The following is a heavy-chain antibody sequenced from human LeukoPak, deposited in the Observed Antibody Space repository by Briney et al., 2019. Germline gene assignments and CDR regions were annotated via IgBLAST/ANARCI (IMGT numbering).Heavy chain of an antibody. J-gene: IGHJ4*02. V-gene: IGHV4-34*01. CDR1: GGSFSGYY. CDR3: ARHTGSGSSYPLGY. Sequence: SETLSLTCAVYGGSFSGYYWNWIRQPPGKGLEWIGEINHSGSTKYNPSLKSRVTLSVDTSKNQFSLKLSSVTAADTAVYYCARHTGSGSSYPLGYWGQGTLVTVSS. CDR2: INHSGST. D-gene: IGHD3-10*01.